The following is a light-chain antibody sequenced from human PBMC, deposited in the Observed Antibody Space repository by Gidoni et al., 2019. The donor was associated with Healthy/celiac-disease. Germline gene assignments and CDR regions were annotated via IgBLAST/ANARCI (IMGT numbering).Light chain of an antibody. Sequence: AIRMTQSPSSFSASTGDRVTITCRASQGISSYLAWYQQKPGKAPKLLIYAASTLQSGVPSRFSGSGSGTDFTLTISCLQSEDFATYYCQKYYSYPLTFXGXTKVEIK. CDR3: QKYYSYPLT. CDR2: AAS. J-gene: IGKJ4*01. V-gene: IGKV1-8*01. CDR1: QGISSY.